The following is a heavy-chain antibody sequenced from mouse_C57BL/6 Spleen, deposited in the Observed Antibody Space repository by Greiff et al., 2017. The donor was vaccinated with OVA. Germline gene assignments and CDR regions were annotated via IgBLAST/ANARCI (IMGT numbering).Heavy chain of an antibody. V-gene: IGHV5-12*01. D-gene: IGHD1-1*01. CDR3: ARLGGVYGSSYYYAMDY. Sequence: EVQVVESGGGLVQPGGSLKLSCAASGFTFSDYYMYWVRQTPEKRLEWVAYISNGGGSNYYPDTVKGRFTISRDNAKNTLYLQMSRLKAEDTAMYYCARLGGVYGSSYYYAMDYWGQGTSVTVSS. CDR2: ISNGGGSN. CDR1: GFTFSDYY. J-gene: IGHJ4*01.